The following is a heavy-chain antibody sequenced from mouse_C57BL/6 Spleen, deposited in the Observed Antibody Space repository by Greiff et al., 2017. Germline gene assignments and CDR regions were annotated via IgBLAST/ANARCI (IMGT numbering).Heavy chain of an antibody. V-gene: IGHV1-69*01. Sequence: QVQLQQPGAELVMPGASVKLSCKASGYTFTSYWMHWVKQRPGQGLEWIGEIDPSDSYTNYNQKFKGKSTLTVDKSSSTAYMQLSSLTSEDSAVYYCARGLGRGDYWGQGTSVTVSS. J-gene: IGHJ4*01. D-gene: IGHD4-1*01. CDR3: ARGLGRGDY. CDR2: IDPSDSYT. CDR1: GYTFTSYW.